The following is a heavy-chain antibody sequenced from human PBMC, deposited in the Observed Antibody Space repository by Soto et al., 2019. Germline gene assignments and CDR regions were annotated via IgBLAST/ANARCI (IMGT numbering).Heavy chain of an antibody. V-gene: IGHV3-30-3*01. J-gene: IGHJ4*02. CDR2: ISYDGSNK. D-gene: IGHD3-3*01. Sequence: QVQLVESGGGVVQRGGSLRLSCAASGFTFCRYAMQWVRQAPGKAREWVGDISYDGSNKYYADCVKGRFTISRDNSKNTLYLQMNSLRAEDTAVYYCAREFRTDDFWSGYYTYFDYWGQGTLVTVSS. CDR1: GFTFCRYA. CDR3: AREFRTDDFWSGYYTYFDY.